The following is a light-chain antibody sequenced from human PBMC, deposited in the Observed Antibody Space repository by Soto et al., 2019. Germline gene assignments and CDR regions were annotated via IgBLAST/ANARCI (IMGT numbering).Light chain of an antibody. Sequence: QSVLTQPPSASGSPGQSVTISCTGTSSDVGTYDYVSWYQQHPGSAPKLLIYEVNKRPSGVPDRFSGSKSGNTASLTVSGLQTEDEAAYYCSSYAGTNNFEIIFGGGTKVTVL. J-gene: IGLJ2*01. CDR3: SSYAGTNNFEII. CDR2: EVN. V-gene: IGLV2-8*01. CDR1: SSDVGTYDY.